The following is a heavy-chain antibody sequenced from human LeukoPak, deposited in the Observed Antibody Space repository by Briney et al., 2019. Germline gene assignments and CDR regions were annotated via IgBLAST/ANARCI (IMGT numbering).Heavy chain of an antibody. CDR2: ISYDGSNK. J-gene: IGHJ3*02. Sequence: PGGSLRLSCAASGFTFSSYAMHWVRQAPGKGLEWVAVISYDGSNKYYADSVKGRFTISRDNSKNTLYLQMNSLRAEDTAVYYCAKERDYDFWSGYFDAFDIWGQGTMVTVSS. V-gene: IGHV3-30-3*01. CDR3: AKERDYDFWSGYFDAFDI. D-gene: IGHD3-3*01. CDR1: GFTFSSYA.